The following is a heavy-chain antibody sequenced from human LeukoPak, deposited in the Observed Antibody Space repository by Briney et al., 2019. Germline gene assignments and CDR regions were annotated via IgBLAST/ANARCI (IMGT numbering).Heavy chain of an antibody. CDR2: ISSSSSYI. J-gene: IGHJ6*03. Sequence: GGSLRLSCAGSGFTFSRYNMNWVRQAPGKGLERVSSISSSSSYINYEDSVKGRFTISRDNAQNSLFLQMNSLRAEDTAVYYCARDAQWLVPEGYYYYMDVWGKGTTVTVSS. CDR3: ARDAQWLVPEGYYYYMDV. D-gene: IGHD6-19*01. CDR1: GFTFSRYN. V-gene: IGHV3-21*01.